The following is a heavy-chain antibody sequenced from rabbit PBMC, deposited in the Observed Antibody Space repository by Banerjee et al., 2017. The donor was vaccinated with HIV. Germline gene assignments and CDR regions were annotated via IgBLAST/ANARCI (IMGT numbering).Heavy chain of an antibody. D-gene: IGHD4-1*01. CDR1: GFDFSSYG. J-gene: IGHJ4*01. V-gene: IGHV1S47*01. CDR3: VKIVVAIGRMHYFSL. Sequence: QEQLKESGGGLVQPGGSPKLSCKASGFDFSSYGVGWVRQAPGKGLEWIGYIDPIFGSTYYATWVNGRFTISSHNAQNTLYLQLSSLTAADTATYFCVKIVVAIGRMHYFSLWGQGTLVTVS. CDR2: IDPIFGST.